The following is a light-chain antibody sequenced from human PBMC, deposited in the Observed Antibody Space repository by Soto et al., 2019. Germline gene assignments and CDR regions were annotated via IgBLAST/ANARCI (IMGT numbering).Light chain of an antibody. V-gene: IGLV2-23*01. CDR2: EGS. Sequence: QSALTQPASVSGSPGQSITISCTGTSSDVGGYSYVSWYQQHPGKAPKLMIYEGSERPSGVSDRFSGSKSGNTASLTISGLQAADEADYYCCSYAGSSTYVFGTGTKLTVL. J-gene: IGLJ1*01. CDR1: SSDVGGYSY. CDR3: CSYAGSSTYV.